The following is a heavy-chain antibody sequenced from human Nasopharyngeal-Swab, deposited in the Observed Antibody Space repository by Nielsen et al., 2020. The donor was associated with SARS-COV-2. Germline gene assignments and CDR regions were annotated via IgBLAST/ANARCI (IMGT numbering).Heavy chain of an antibody. D-gene: IGHD4-17*01. J-gene: IGHJ4*02. CDR2: IYSGGST. CDR3: STDRGYGDHFDY. CDR1: GFTVSSNY. V-gene: IGHV3-66*01. Sequence: GESLKISCAASGFTVSSNYMSWVRQAPGKGLEWVSVIYSGGSTYYADSVKGRFTISRDNSKNTLYLQMNSLKTEDTAVYYCSTDRGYGDHFDYWGQGTLVTVSS.